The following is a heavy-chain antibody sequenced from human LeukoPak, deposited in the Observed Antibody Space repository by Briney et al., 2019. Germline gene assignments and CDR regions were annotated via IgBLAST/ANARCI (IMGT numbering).Heavy chain of an antibody. J-gene: IGHJ4*02. CDR1: GYSISSGYY. V-gene: IGHV4-38-2*02. Sequence: SETLSLTCTVSGYSISSGYYWGWIRQPLGKGLEWIGSFDHSGSTYFNPSLKSRVTISLDTSKNQFSLKVSSVSAADTAVYYCARGRYYFDYWGQGTLVTVSS. CDR2: FDHSGST. D-gene: IGHD3-3*01. CDR3: ARGRYYFDY.